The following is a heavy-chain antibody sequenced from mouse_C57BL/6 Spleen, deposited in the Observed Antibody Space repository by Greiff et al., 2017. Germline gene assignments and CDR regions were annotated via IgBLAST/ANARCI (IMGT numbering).Heavy chain of an antibody. CDR1: GYTFTTYW. J-gene: IGHJ1*03. D-gene: IGHD2-5*01. Sequence: QVQLQQSGAELAKPGASVKLSCKASGYTFTTYWMHWVKQRPGQGLEWIGYINPSSGYTKYNQKFKDKATLTADKSSSTAYMQLSSLTYDDSAVYYCARDYSNYWYFDVWGTGTTVTVSS. CDR2: INPSSGYT. CDR3: ARDYSNYWYFDV. V-gene: IGHV1-7*01.